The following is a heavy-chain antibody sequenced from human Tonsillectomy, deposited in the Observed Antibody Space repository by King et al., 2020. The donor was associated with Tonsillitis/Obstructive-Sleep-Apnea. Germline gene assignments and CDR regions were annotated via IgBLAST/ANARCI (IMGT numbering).Heavy chain of an antibody. CDR3: TTGSGSKWSFDY. CDR1: GFTFSNAW. Sequence: VQLVESGGGLVKPGGSLRLSCAASGFTFSNAWMSWVRQAPGKGLEWGGRIKRKTDGGTTDYSAPVKGRFTVSRDDSKDTLYLQMNRLKTEETGVYSSTTGSGSKWSFDYWGQGTPVTVSS. J-gene: IGHJ4*02. CDR2: IKRKTDGGTT. V-gene: IGHV3-15*01. D-gene: IGHD1-26*01.